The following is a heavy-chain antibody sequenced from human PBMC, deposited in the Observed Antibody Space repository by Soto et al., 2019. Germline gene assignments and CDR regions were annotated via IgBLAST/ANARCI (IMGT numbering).Heavy chain of an antibody. D-gene: IGHD4-17*01. Sequence: QVQLVESGGGVVQPGRSLRLSCAASGFTFSSYGMHWVRQAPGKGLEWVAVIWYDGSNKYYADSVKGRFTISRDNSKNTLYLQMNSLRAEDTAVYYCAREYMTTVVRGEGNYYYYGMDVWGQGTTVTVSS. CDR1: GFTFSSYG. CDR3: AREYMTTVVRGEGNYYYYGMDV. CDR2: IWYDGSNK. V-gene: IGHV3-33*01. J-gene: IGHJ6*02.